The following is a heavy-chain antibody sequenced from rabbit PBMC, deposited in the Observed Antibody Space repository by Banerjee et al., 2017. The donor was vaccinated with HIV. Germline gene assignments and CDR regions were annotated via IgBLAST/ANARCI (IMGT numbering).Heavy chain of an antibody. CDR1: GFDFSNYG. CDR2: IDPVFGSI. J-gene: IGHJ4*01. D-gene: IGHD2-1*01. V-gene: IGHV1S47*01. CDR3: VSYDDYGDRNL. Sequence: QEQLEESGGDLVKPEGSLTLTCKASGFDFSNYGVSWVRQAPGKGLEWIGYIDPVFGSIHYASWVNGRFTISDHNAQNTLYLQLNSLTAADTATYFCVSYDDYGDRNLWGPGTLVTVS.